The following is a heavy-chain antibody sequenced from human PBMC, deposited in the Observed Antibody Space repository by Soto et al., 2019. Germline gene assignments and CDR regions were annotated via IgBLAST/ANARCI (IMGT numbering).Heavy chain of an antibody. D-gene: IGHD2-2*01. CDR2: INPNSGGT. Sequence: ASVKVSCKASGYTFTGYYMHWVRQAPGQGLEWMGWINPNSGGTNYAQKFQGWVTMTRDTSISTAYMELSRLRSDDTAVYYCARTSCSSTSCYRDLAFDYWGQGTLVTVSS. CDR3: ARTSCSSTSCYRDLAFDY. V-gene: IGHV1-2*04. J-gene: IGHJ4*02. CDR1: GYTFTGYY.